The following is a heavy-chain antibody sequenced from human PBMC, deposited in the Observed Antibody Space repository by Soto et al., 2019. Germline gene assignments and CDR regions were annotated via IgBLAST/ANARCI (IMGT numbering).Heavy chain of an antibody. CDR3: ATGLKWELLPFDY. J-gene: IGHJ4*02. Sequence: ASVKVSCKASGYIFTNYDINWVRQATGQGLEYLGWINPNSGNTGYVQKFQGRVTMTEDTSTDTAYMELSSLRSEDTAVYYCATGLKWELLPFDYWGQGTLVTVSS. CDR1: GYIFTNYD. D-gene: IGHD1-26*01. V-gene: IGHV1-8*01. CDR2: INPNSGNT.